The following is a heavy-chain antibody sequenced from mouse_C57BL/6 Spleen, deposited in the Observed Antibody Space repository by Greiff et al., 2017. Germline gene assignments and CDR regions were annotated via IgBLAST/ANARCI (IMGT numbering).Heavy chain of an antibody. CDR3: ARGLGPWFAY. Sequence: EVQGVESGGGLVKPGGSLKLSCAASGFTFSSYAMSWVRQTPEKRLEWVATISDGGSYTYYPDNVKGRFTISRDNAKNNLYLQMSHLKSEDTAMYYCARGLGPWFAYWGQGTLVTVSA. D-gene: IGHD4-1*01. CDR1: GFTFSSYA. J-gene: IGHJ3*01. V-gene: IGHV5-4*01. CDR2: ISDGGSYT.